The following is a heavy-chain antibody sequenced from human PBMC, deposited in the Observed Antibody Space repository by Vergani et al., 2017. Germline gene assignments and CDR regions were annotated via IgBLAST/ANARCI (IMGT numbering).Heavy chain of an antibody. D-gene: IGHD2-21*01. V-gene: IGHV4-31*03. CDR1: GDSLSSSDHY. CDR3: ARENVVIARIFDF. J-gene: IGHJ4*02. CDR2: IFRSGTT. Sequence: QVQLQQWGGGLLKPSQTLSLTCTVSGDSLSSSDHYWSWIRQRSDKGLEWVGHIFRSGTTYYNPSLKSRLIMSVDTSKNQFSLKLTSVTAADTAMYYCARENVVIARIFDFWGQGTLVTVSS.